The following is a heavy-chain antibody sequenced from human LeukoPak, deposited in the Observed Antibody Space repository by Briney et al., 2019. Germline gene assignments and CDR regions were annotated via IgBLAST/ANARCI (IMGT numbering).Heavy chain of an antibody. CDR3: AGYYGSGSYYGWFDP. J-gene: IGHJ5*02. Sequence: SETLSLTCAVYGGSSSGYYWSWIRQPPGKGLEGIGEINHSGSTNYNPSLKSRVTISVDTSKNQFSLKLSSVTAADTAVYYCAGYYGSGSYYGWFDPWGQGTLVTVSS. D-gene: IGHD3-10*01. V-gene: IGHV4-34*01. CDR2: INHSGST. CDR1: GGSSSGYY.